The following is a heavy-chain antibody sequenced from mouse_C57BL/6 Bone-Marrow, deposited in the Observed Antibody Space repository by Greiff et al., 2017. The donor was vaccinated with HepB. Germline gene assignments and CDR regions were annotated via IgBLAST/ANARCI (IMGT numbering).Heavy chain of an antibody. CDR3: ARNEYDGFAY. V-gene: IGHV5-17*01. D-gene: IGHD2-4*01. CDR2: ISSGSSTI. Sequence: EVKLVESGGGLVKPGGSLKLSCAASGFTFSDYGMHWVRQAPEKGLEWVAYISSGSSTIYYADTVKGRFTISRDNAKNTLFLQMTSLRSEDTAMYYCARNEYDGFAYWGQGTLVTVSA. J-gene: IGHJ3*01. CDR1: GFTFSDYG.